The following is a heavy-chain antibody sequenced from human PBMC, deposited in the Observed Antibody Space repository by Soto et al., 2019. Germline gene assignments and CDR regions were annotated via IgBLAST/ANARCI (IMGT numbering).Heavy chain of an antibody. V-gene: IGHV3-9*01. CDR3: AIFRTVTTPFDY. CDR2: ISWNSGNI. D-gene: IGHD4-17*01. Sequence: PXXSLSLSFAASGFTFDDYAMHWVRQAPGKGLEWVSGISWNSGNIGYADSVKGRFTISRDNAKNSLYLQMNCLRAEDTAFYYCAIFRTVTTPFDYWGQGSLVTVSS. J-gene: IGHJ4*02. CDR1: GFTFDDYA.